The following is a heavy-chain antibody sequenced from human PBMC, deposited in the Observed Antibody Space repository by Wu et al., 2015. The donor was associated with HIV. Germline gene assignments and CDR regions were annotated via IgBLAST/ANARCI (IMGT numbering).Heavy chain of an antibody. Sequence: QVQLVQSGAEVKKPGASVKVSCKASGYTFTGYYMHWVRQAPGQGLEWMGWINPNSGGTNYAQKFQGRVTMTRDTSISTAYMELSRLRSEDTAVYYCARASQWELPIDYYYMDVWGKGTTVTVSS. V-gene: IGHV1-2*02. CDR3: ARASQWELPIDYYYMDV. CDR2: INPNSGGT. CDR1: GYTFTGYY. J-gene: IGHJ6*03. D-gene: IGHD1-26*01.